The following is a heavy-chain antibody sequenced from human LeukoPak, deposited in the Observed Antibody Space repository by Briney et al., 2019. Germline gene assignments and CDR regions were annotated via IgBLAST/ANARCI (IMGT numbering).Heavy chain of an antibody. CDR3: ARGSREWTTVAEFDY. J-gene: IGHJ4*02. V-gene: IGHV4-30-2*01. D-gene: IGHD4-17*01. Sequence: SQTLSLTCAVSGGSISSGGYSWSWIRQPPGKGLEWIGYIYHSGSTYYNPSLKSRVTISVDRSKNQFSLKLSSVTAADTAVYYCARGSREWTTVAEFDYWGQGTLVTVSS. CDR2: IYHSGST. CDR1: GGSISSGGYS.